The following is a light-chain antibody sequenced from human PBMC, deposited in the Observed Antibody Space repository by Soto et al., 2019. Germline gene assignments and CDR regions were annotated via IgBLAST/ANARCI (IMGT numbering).Light chain of an antibody. Sequence: EIVLTQSPGTLSLSPGERATLSCRASQSVSSSYLAWYQQKPGQPPRLVMYATSSRATGIPARFSGSGSGTDFTLTISRLEPEDFAVYYCQQYGSSSWTFGQRTKLDIK. CDR2: ATS. CDR3: QQYGSSSWT. CDR1: QSVSSSY. J-gene: IGKJ1*01. V-gene: IGKV3-20*01.